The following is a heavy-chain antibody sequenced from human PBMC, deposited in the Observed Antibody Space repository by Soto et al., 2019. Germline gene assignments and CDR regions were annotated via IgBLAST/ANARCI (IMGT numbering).Heavy chain of an antibody. J-gene: IGHJ4*02. D-gene: IGHD2-15*01. V-gene: IGHV3-30-3*01. CDR2: ISYDGSNK. CDR3: ASPVVVAATIY. CDR1: GFTFSSYA. Sequence: GGSLRLSCAASGFTFSSYAMHWVRQAPGKGLEWVAVISYDGSNKYYADSVKGRFTISRDNSKNTLYLQMNSLRAEDTAVYYCASPVVVAATIYWGQGTLVTVSS.